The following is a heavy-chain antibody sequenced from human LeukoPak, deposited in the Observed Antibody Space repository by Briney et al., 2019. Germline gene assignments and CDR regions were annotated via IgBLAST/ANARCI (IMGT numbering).Heavy chain of an antibody. D-gene: IGHD1-1*01. CDR2: IRYDGSNK. J-gene: IGHJ4*02. CDR1: GFTFSSYG. CDR3: ATTGHHPPYYFDY. V-gene: IGHV3-30*02. Sequence: GGSLRLSCAASGFTFSSYGMHWVRQAPGKGLEWVAFIRYDGSNKYYADSVKGRFTISRDNSKNTLYLQMNSLRAEDTAVYYCATTGHHPPYYFDYWGQGTLVTVSS.